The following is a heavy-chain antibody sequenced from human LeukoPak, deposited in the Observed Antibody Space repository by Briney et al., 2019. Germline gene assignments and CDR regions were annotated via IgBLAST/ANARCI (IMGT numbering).Heavy chain of an antibody. CDR1: GFTFSDYY. D-gene: IGHD2-2*02. Sequence: KPGGSLRLSCAASGFTFSDYYMSWIRQAPGKGLEWVSYISSSGSTIYYADSVKGRFTISRDNAKNSLYLQMNSLRAEDTAVYYCANSGGYCSSTSCYNDYWGQGTLVTVSS. J-gene: IGHJ4*02. CDR2: ISSSGSTI. CDR3: ANSGGYCSSTSCYNDY. V-gene: IGHV3-11*04.